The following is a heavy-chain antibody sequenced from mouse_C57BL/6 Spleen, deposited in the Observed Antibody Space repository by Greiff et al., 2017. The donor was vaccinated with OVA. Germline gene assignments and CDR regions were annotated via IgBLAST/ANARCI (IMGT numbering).Heavy chain of an antibody. V-gene: IGHV1-4*01. D-gene: IGHD2-5*01. CDR1: GYTFTSYT. CDR2: NNPSSGYT. Sequence: VQLQQSGAELARPGASVKMSCKASGYTFTSYTMHWVKQRPGQGLEWIGYNNPSSGYTKYNQKFKDKATLTADKSSSTAYMQLSSLTSEDSAVYYCAKRSNTYAMDYWGQGTSVTVSS. J-gene: IGHJ4*01. CDR3: AKRSNTYAMDY.